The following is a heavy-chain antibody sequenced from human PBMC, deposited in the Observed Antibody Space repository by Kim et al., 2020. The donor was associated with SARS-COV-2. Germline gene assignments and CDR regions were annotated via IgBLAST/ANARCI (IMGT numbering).Heavy chain of an antibody. CDR2: IIPIFGTA. J-gene: IGHJ4*02. Sequence: SVKVSCKASGGTFSSYAISWVRQAPGQGLEWMGGIIPIFGTANYAQKFQGRVTITADESTSTAYMELSSLRSEDTAVYYCARGGYYGSGIPFDYWGQGTLVTVSS. CDR3: ARGGYYGSGIPFDY. CDR1: GGTFSSYA. D-gene: IGHD3-10*01. V-gene: IGHV1-69*13.